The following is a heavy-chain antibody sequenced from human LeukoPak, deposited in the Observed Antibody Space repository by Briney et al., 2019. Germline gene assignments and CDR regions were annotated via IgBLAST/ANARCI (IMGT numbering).Heavy chain of an antibody. D-gene: IGHD6-13*01. CDR1: GFSFSTYE. CDR3: AKDSSSFWFDP. CDR2: ISSSGGAI. V-gene: IGHV3-48*03. J-gene: IGHJ5*02. Sequence: GGSLRLSCAASGFSFSTYEMNWIRQAPGKGLEWVSYISSSGGAIYYADSVKGRFTISRDNTKNSLYLQMNSLRAEDTAVYYCAKDSSSFWFDPWGQGTLVTVSS.